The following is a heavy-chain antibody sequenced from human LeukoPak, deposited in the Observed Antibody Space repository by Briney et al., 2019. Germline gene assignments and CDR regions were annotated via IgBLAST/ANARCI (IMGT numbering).Heavy chain of an antibody. J-gene: IGHJ4*02. CDR1: GFTFSSYW. V-gene: IGHV3-74*01. Sequence: GGSLSLSCGASGFTFSSYWMHWVRQAPGKGLVWVSRINSDGSSTSYADSVKGRFTISGDNAKNTLYLQMNSLRAEDTAVYYCARAGGSSYSSVDYWRQGTLVTVSS. CDR3: ARAGGSSYSSVDY. D-gene: IGHD5-18*01. CDR2: INSDGSST.